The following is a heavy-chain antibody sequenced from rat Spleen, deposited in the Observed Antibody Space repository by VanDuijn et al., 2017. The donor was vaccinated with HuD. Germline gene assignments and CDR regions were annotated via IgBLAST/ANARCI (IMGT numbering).Heavy chain of an antibody. CDR3: VRDAYYSSSPPAY. V-gene: IGHV2-63*01. CDR2: MRFNGDP. J-gene: IGHJ3*01. Sequence: QVQLKESGPGLVQPSQTLSLTCTVAGFSLTSYNVHWVRQPPGKGLEWMGRMRFNGDPSYSSTLKSRLSISRDTSKSQVFLKMNSFQTEDTSTFYCVRDAYYSSSPPAYWGQGTLVTVSS. CDR1: GFSLTSYN. D-gene: IGHD1-2*01.